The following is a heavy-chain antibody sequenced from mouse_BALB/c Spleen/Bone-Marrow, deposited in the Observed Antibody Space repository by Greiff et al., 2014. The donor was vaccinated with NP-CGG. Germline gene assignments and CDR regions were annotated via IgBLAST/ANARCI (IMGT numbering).Heavy chain of an antibody. Sequence: VQLQQSGAELVRSGASVKLPCTASGFNIKDYYMHWVKQRPEQGLEWIGWIDPENGDTEYAPKFQGKATMTADTSSNTAYLQLSSLTSEDTAVYYCNGNYYAMDYWGQGTSVTVSS. CDR3: NGNYYAMDY. CDR2: IDPENGDT. CDR1: GFNIKDYY. D-gene: IGHD2-1*01. V-gene: IGHV14-4*02. J-gene: IGHJ4*01.